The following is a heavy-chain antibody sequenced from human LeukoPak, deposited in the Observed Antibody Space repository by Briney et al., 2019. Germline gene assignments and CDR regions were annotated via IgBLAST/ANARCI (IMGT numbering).Heavy chain of an antibody. CDR3: ASLFTAMVRD. D-gene: IGHD5-18*01. J-gene: IGHJ4*02. V-gene: IGHV4-30-4*01. CDR1: GGSISSGDYY. Sequence: SETLSLTCTVSGGSISSGDYYWSWIRQPPGKGLEWIGYIYYSGSTYYDPSLKSRVTISVDTSKNQFSLKLSSVTAADTAVYYCASLFTAMVRDWGQGTLVTVSS. CDR2: IYYSGST.